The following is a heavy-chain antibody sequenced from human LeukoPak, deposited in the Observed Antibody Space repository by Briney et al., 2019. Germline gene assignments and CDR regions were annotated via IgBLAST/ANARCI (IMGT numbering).Heavy chain of an antibody. V-gene: IGHV3-23*01. CDR1: GFTFSNHA. D-gene: IGHD5-18*01. CDR3: AKRDRGYSFGFFDS. CDR2: ITGTGGST. Sequence: GGSLRLSCAASGFTFSNHAMSWVRQGPGKGLELLSAITGTGGSTYYIDSVKGRFTISRDNSRNTVDLEMNSLTAEDTAVYYCAKRDRGYSFGFFDSWGQGALVIV. J-gene: IGHJ4*02.